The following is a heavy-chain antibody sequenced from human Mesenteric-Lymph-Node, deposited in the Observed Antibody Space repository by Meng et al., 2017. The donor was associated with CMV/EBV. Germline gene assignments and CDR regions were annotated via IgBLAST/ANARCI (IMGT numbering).Heavy chain of an antibody. J-gene: IGHJ3*02. V-gene: IGHV3-21*01. Sequence: GGSLRLSCEASGFTFSSYTMNWVRQAPGKGLEWVSSISSSGVYIFYADSLKGRFAVSRDNARNSLHLQVNSLRVEDTAVYYCAREEHLGCSNTNCYLGIHGAFDIWGQGTMVTVSS. CDR1: GFTFSSYT. D-gene: IGHD2-2*01. CDR2: ISSSGVYI. CDR3: AREEHLGCSNTNCYLGIHGAFDI.